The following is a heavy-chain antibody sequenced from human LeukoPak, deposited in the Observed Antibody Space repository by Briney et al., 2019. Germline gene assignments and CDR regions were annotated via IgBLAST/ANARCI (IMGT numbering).Heavy chain of an antibody. CDR1: GFTFSSYA. Sequence: GGSLRLSCEASGFTFSSYAMSWVRQAPGKGLEWVSAIRGSGGSTYYADSVKGRFTISRDNSKNTLYLQMNSLRAEDTAVYYCAKGYYDILTGYYSPFDYWGQGTLVTVSS. CDR2: IRGSGGST. CDR3: AKGYYDILTGYYSPFDY. V-gene: IGHV3-23*01. J-gene: IGHJ4*02. D-gene: IGHD3-9*01.